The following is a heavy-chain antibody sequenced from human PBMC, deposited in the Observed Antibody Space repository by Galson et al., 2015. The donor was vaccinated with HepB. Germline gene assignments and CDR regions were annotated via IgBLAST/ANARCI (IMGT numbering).Heavy chain of an antibody. D-gene: IGHD3-22*01. CDR3: AKVKDSSGYEGYFDY. CDR2: ISGSGGST. J-gene: IGHJ4*02. V-gene: IGHV3-23*01. Sequence: SLRLSCAASGFTLSSYAMSWVRQAPGKGLEWVSDISGSGGSTYYADSVKGRFTISRDNSKNTLYLQMNSLRVEDTAVYYCAKVKDSSGYEGYFDYWGQGTLVTVSS. CDR1: GFTLSSYA.